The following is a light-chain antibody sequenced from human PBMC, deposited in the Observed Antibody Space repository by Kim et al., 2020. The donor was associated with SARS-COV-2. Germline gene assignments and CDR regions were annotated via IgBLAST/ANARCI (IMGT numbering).Light chain of an antibody. V-gene: IGLV3-19*01. CDR2: DKN. CDR1: SLRRYY. Sequence: SSELTQDPAVSVALGQKVRITCQGDSLRRYYASWYQQKPGQAPVLVMYDKNNRPSGITDRFSGSSSGNTATLTITGAQAADEADYYCNSRDRDSTGNLYVFGPGTKVTVL. CDR3: NSRDRDSTGNLYV. J-gene: IGLJ1*01.